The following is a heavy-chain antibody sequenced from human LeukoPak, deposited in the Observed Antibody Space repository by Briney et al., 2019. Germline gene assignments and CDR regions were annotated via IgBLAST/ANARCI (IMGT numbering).Heavy chain of an antibody. D-gene: IGHD5-24*01. J-gene: IGHJ4*02. CDR3: ARGGATILY. Sequence: GESLKIFCKGSGYSFTSYWIGWVRQMPGKGLEWMGLIYPGDPDTRYRPPFQGQVTISADKSISTAYLQWSSLEASDTAMYYCARGGATILYWGQGTLVTVSS. CDR1: GYSFTSYW. CDR2: IYPGDPDT. V-gene: IGHV5-51*01.